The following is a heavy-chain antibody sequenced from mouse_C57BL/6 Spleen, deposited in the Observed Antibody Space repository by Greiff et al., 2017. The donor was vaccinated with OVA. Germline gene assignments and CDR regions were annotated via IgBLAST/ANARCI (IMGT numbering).Heavy chain of an antibody. V-gene: IGHV5-9*01. CDR3: ARHGSSGWTYYFDY. Sequence: EVQGVESGGGLVKPGGSLKLSCAASGFTFSSYTMSWVRQTPEKRLEWVATISGGGGNTYYPDSVKGRFTISRDNAKNTLYLQMSSLRSEDTALYYCARHGSSGWTYYFDYWGQGTTLTVSS. CDR1: GFTFSSYT. CDR2: ISGGGGNT. D-gene: IGHD3-2*02. J-gene: IGHJ2*01.